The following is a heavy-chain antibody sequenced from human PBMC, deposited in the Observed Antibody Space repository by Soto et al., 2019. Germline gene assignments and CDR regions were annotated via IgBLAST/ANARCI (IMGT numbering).Heavy chain of an antibody. D-gene: IGHD3-22*01. J-gene: IGHJ6*02. V-gene: IGHV1-8*01. CDR2: MNPNSGNT. CDR1: GYTFTSYD. CDR3: AREEYYYDSSGYYYYYGMDV. Sequence: ASVKVSCKASGYTFTSYDINRVRQATGQGLGWMGWMNPNSGNTGYAQKFQGRVTMTRNTSISTAYMELSSLRSEDTAVYYCAREEYYYDSSGYYYYYGMDVWGHGTTVTVS.